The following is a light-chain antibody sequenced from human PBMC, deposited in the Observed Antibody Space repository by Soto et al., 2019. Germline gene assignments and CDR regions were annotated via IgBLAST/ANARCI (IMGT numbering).Light chain of an antibody. CDR1: SSDVGGYNY. Sequence: QSVLTQPASVSGSPGQSITISCTGTSSDVGGYNYVSWYQQHPGKAPKLMIYEVSNRPSGVSNRFSGSKSGNTASLTISGLXAEDEADYYCSSYTSSSTYDFGTGTKV. CDR2: EVS. V-gene: IGLV2-14*01. CDR3: SSYTSSSTYD. J-gene: IGLJ1*01.